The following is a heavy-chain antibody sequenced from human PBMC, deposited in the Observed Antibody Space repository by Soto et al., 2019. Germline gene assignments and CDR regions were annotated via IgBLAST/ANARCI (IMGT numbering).Heavy chain of an antibody. D-gene: IGHD3-3*01. Sequence: SVKLSCKASGGTFSSYAISWVRQAPGQGLEWMGGIIPIFGTANYAQKFQGRVTITADESTSTAYMELSSLRSEDTAVYYCARQLYDFWWGGVYYYCGMDVWGQGTMVTVSS. CDR2: IIPIFGTA. J-gene: IGHJ6*02. CDR1: GGTFSSYA. V-gene: IGHV1-69*13. CDR3: ARQLYDFWWGGVYYYCGMDV.